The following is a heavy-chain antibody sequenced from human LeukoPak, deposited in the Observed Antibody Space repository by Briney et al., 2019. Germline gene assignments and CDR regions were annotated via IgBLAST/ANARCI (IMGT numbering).Heavy chain of an antibody. CDR3: TRLIGGDSRDY. J-gene: IGHJ4*02. V-gene: IGHV5-51*01. CDR2: IYPDDSDT. Sequence: GESLKISCKGSGYSFSTYWIGWVRQTPGKGLEWMGIIYPDDSDTRYSPSFQGQVTISADKSISTAYLQWSSLKASDTAMYYCTRLIGGDSRDYWGQGTLVTVSS. CDR1: GYSFSTYW. D-gene: IGHD4-17*01.